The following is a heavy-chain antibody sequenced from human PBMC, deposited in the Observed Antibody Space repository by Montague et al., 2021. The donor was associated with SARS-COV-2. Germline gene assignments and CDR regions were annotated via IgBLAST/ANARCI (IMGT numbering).Heavy chain of an antibody. Sequence: SLRLSCAASGLSVGNSNMHWVRQAPGKGLEWVAVFSFVGSNRYYADSVKGRFTISRDDSENKLHPQMNSLRPEDTAVYYCANWENWGQGTLVIVSS. CDR3: ANWEN. CDR1: GLSVGNSN. J-gene: IGHJ4*02. D-gene: IGHD1-26*01. V-gene: IGHV3-30*18. CDR2: FSFVGSNR.